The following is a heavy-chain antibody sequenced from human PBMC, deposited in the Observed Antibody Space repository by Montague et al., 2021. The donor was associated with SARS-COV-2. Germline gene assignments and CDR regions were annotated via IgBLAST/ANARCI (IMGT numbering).Heavy chain of an antibody. CDR1: GGSVSSGPYY. J-gene: IGHJ6*03. CDR2: ISYSGRT. V-gene: IGHV4-39*01. CDR3: ASSYYYGSGTYVYNYYMDV. Sequence: SETLSLTCTVSGGSVSSGPYYWGWIRQPSGRGLEWVGSISYSGRTYFSPSLKSRLTISVDSSENQFSLRLSSVTAADTAVYYCASSYYYGSGTYVYNYYMDVWGKGTTVTVSS. D-gene: IGHD3-10*01.